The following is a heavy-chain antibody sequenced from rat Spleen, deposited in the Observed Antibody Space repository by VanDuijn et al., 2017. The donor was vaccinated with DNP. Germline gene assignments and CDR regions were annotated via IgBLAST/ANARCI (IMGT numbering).Heavy chain of an antibody. V-gene: IGHV5-7*01. CDR1: GFTFSDYN. J-gene: IGHJ2*01. CDR2: ISYDGSST. Sequence: EVQLVESGGGLVQPGRSLKLSCAASGFTFSDYNMAWVRQAPKKGLEWVATISYDGSSTYYRDSVKGRFTISRDSAKSTLYLQMDSLRSEDTATYYCARHYDSFDYWGQGVMVTVSS. CDR3: ARHYDSFDY.